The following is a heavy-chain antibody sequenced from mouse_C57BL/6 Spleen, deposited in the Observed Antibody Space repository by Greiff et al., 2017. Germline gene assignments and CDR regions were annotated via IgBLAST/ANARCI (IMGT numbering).Heavy chain of an antibody. Sequence: EVKLMESGGDLVKPGGSLKLSCAASGFTFSSYGMSWVRQTPDKRLEWVATISSGGSYPYYPDSVKGRFTISRDNAKNTLYLQMSSLKSEDIAMYYCARQGVTTVVARGYFDVWGTGTTVTVSS. J-gene: IGHJ1*03. D-gene: IGHD1-1*01. V-gene: IGHV5-6*01. CDR3: ARQGVTTVVARGYFDV. CDR2: ISSGGSYP. CDR1: GFTFSSYG.